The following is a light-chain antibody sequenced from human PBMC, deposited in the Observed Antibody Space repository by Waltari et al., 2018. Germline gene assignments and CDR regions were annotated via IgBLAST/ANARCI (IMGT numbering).Light chain of an antibody. CDR3: QHRSK. CDR2: ETS. Sequence: DIVLTQSPATLSLSPGERATLSCRASQSINIYLAWYQQKGGRAPRLLIYETSIRATGIPDWFSGSGSGTDFTLTISSLDPDDFAVYYCQHRSKFGGGTKVEIK. J-gene: IGKJ4*02. CDR1: QSINIY. V-gene: IGKV3-11*01.